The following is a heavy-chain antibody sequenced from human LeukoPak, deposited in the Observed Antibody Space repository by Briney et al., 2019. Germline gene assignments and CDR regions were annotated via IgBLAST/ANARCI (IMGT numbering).Heavy chain of an antibody. Sequence: GGSLRLSCAASGFTFSSYTMSWVRQAPGKGLEWVSAISGGGGSTYYAGSVKGRFTISRDNSKNTLFLEMNSLRVEDTAIYYCAKDRGDYCSGSTCSVRFDPWGQGTLVTVSS. V-gene: IGHV3-23*01. CDR2: ISGGGGST. J-gene: IGHJ5*02. CDR1: GFTFSSYT. CDR3: AKDRGDYCSGSTCSVRFDP. D-gene: IGHD2-15*01.